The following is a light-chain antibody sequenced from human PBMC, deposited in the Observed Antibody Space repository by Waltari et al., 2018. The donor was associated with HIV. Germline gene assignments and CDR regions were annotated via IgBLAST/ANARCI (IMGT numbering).Light chain of an antibody. CDR1: QSVSSSY. CDR2: GAS. J-gene: IGKJ1*01. CDR3: QQYGSSPT. V-gene: IGKV3-20*01. Sequence: EIVLTQSPGTLSLSPGERATLSCRASQSVSSSYLAWYQQKPGQAPRLLIYGASSRATGIPDRFSGSWSGTDFTLTISRLEPEDFALYYCQQYGSSPTFGQGTKVEIK.